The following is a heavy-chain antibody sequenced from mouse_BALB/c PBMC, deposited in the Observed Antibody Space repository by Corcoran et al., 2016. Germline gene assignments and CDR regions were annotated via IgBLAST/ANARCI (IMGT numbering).Heavy chain of an antibody. CDR1: GYTFTNYG. CDR2: IYTYTGEP. V-gene: IGHV9-1*02. J-gene: IGHJ4*01. Sequence: QIQLVQSGPELKKPGETVKISCKASGYTFTNYGMNWVKQAPGKGLKWMGWIYTYTGEPTYADDFKGRFAFSLETSASTAYLQINNLKNEDMATYFCARGDYGNPFYSMDYWGQGTSVTVSS. CDR3: ARGDYGNPFYSMDY. D-gene: IGHD2-1*01.